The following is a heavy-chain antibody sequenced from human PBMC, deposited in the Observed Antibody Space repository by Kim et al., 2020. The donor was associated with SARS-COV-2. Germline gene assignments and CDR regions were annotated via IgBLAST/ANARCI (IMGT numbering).Heavy chain of an antibody. D-gene: IGHD3-10*01. J-gene: IGHJ4*02. V-gene: IGHV4-59*01. CDR3: ARDRGSGPGYRY. Sequence: NYNPSPKSRVTISVDTSKNQFSLKLSSVTAADTAVYYCARDRGSGPGYRYWGQGTLVTVSS.